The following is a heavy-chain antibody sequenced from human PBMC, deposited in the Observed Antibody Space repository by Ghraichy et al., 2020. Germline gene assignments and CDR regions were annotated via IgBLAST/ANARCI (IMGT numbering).Heavy chain of an antibody. Sequence: SETLSLTCTVSGGSISSSSYYWGWIRQPPGKGLEWIGSIYYSGSTYYNPSLKSRVTISVDTSKNQFSLKLSSVTAADTAVYYCARLVPLPIYDFWSGYQVGSEFYFDYWGQGTLVTVSS. CDR2: IYYSGST. J-gene: IGHJ4*02. CDR1: GGSISSSSYY. CDR3: ARLVPLPIYDFWSGYQVGSEFYFDY. D-gene: IGHD3-3*01. V-gene: IGHV4-39*01.